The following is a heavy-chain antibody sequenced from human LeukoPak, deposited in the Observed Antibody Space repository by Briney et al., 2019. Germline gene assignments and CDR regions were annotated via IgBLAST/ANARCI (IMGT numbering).Heavy chain of an antibody. Sequence: SETLSLTCAVYGGSFGDYYWSWIRQPPGKGLEWIGYIYHSGSTYYNPSLKSRVTISVDRSKNQFSLKLSSVTAADTAVYYCARGFDYGAHFDYWGQGTLVTVSS. V-gene: IGHV4-30-2*01. CDR2: IYHSGST. D-gene: IGHD4-17*01. CDR3: ARGFDYGAHFDY. J-gene: IGHJ4*02. CDR1: GGSFGDYY.